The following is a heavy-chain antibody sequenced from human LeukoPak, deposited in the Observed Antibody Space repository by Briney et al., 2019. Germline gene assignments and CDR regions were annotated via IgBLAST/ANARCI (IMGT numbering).Heavy chain of an antibody. D-gene: IGHD1-1*01. CDR3: GRVGNWNDRGDY. Sequence: GRSLRLSCVVSGFTFSNYWMSWVRQAPGKGLEWVANIKEDGSQKSYVDSVKGRFTISRDNAKSSLSLQMNSLRAEDTAVYYCGRVGNWNDRGDYWGQGTLVTVSS. CDR2: IKEDGSQK. V-gene: IGHV3-7*01. J-gene: IGHJ4*02. CDR1: GFTFSNYW.